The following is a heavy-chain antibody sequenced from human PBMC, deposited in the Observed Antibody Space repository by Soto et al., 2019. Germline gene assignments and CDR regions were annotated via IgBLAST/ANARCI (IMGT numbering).Heavy chain of an antibody. Sequence: GASVKVSCKVSGYTLTELSMHWVRQAPGKGLEWMGGFDPEDGETIYAQKFQGRVTMTEDTSTDTAYMELSSLRSEDTAVYYCATDASHIYYDSSGYYTLDYWGQGTLVTVSS. CDR3: ATDASHIYYDSSGYYTLDY. CDR1: GYTLTELS. D-gene: IGHD3-22*01. J-gene: IGHJ4*02. V-gene: IGHV1-24*01. CDR2: FDPEDGET.